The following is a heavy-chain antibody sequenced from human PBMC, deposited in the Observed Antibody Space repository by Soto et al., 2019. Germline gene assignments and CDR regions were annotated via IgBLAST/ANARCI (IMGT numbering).Heavy chain of an antibody. Sequence: PSQTLSLTCAISGDSVSSNSAAWNCIRQSPSRGLEWLGRTYYRSKWYNDYAVSVKSRITINPDTSKNQFSLQLNSVTPEDTAVYYCARDRYCSSTSCPQGWGVFSICGQGTMVPVSS. CDR3: ARDRYCSSTSCPQGWGVFSI. CDR2: TYYRSKWYN. CDR1: GDSVSSNSAA. J-gene: IGHJ3*02. D-gene: IGHD2-2*01. V-gene: IGHV6-1*01.